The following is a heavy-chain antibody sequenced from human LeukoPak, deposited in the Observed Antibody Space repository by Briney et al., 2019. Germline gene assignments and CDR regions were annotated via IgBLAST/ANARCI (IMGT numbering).Heavy chain of an antibody. CDR2: IYPGDSDT. CDR1: GYSFSSYW. Sequence: GESLKISCKGSGYSFSSYWIAWVRQMPGKGLEWMGIIYPGDSDTRYSPSFEGQVTNSADKSISTAYLQWSSLKASDTAIYYCARRGRGYCSGGTCYLDMFDPWGQGTLVTVSS. V-gene: IGHV5-51*01. CDR3: ARRGRGYCSGGTCYLDMFDP. J-gene: IGHJ5*02. D-gene: IGHD2-15*01.